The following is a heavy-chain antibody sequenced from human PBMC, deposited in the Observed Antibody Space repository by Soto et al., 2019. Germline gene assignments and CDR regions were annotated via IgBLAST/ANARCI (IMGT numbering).Heavy chain of an antibody. D-gene: IGHD1-7*01. CDR1: GFTFSSYA. Sequence: QVQLVESGGGVVQPGRSLRLSCAASGFTFSSYAMHWVRQAPGKGLEWEAVISYDGSNKYYADSVKGRFTISRDNSKNTLYLQMNSLRAEDTAVYYCARDRITGTTVDWFDPWGQGTLVTVSS. CDR3: ARDRITGTTVDWFDP. CDR2: ISYDGSNK. V-gene: IGHV3-30-3*01. J-gene: IGHJ5*02.